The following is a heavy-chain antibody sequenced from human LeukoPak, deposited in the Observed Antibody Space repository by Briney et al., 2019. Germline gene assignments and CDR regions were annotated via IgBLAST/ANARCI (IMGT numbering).Heavy chain of an antibody. V-gene: IGHV3-33*08. D-gene: IGHD3-16*01. CDR2: IWYGGNNK. J-gene: IGHJ4*02. Sequence: GTSLRLSCTASGFTFRNYGMHWVRQAPGKGLEWVAVIWYGGNNKFYADPVKGRFTISRDNAKNTLYLQMNSLRAEDTAVYYCARGDYDFDYWGQGTLVTVSS. CDR3: ARGDYDFDY. CDR1: GFTFRNYG.